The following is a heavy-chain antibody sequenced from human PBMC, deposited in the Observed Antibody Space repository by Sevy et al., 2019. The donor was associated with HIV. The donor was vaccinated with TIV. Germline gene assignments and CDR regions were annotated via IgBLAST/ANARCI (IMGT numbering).Heavy chain of an antibody. Sequence: GGSLRLSCAASGFTFSSYSMNWVRQAPGKGLEWVSYISSSSSTIYYADSVKGRFTISRDNAKNSLYLQMNSLRDEDTAVYYCARGVLRYFDWLEGDNWFDHWGQGTLVTVSS. CDR1: GFTFSSYS. CDR3: ARGVLRYFDWLEGDNWFDH. D-gene: IGHD3-9*01. CDR2: ISSSSSTI. J-gene: IGHJ5*02. V-gene: IGHV3-48*02.